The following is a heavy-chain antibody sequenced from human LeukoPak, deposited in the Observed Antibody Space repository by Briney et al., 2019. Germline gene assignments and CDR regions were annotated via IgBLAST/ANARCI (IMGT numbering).Heavy chain of an antibody. Sequence: GGSLRLSCAASGFTFSSYGMHWVRQAPGRGLEWVAVIWYDGSNKYYADSVKGRFTISRDNSKNTLYLQMNSLRAEDTAVYYRAKSEADCSSTSCLYYFDYWGQGTLVTVSS. J-gene: IGHJ4*02. V-gene: IGHV3-30*02. D-gene: IGHD2-2*01. CDR1: GFTFSSYG. CDR2: IWYDGSNK. CDR3: AKSEADCSSTSCLYYFDY.